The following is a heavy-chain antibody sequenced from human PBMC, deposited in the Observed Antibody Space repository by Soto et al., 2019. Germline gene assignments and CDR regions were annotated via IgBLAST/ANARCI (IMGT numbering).Heavy chain of an antibody. D-gene: IGHD3-9*01. CDR1: GITFSSYA. V-gene: IGHV3-23*01. Sequence: GSLRLSCAASGITFSSYAMSWVRQAPGKGLEWVSSINGRGDDTFYADSVKGRFTIPRDNSKNTLYLQMNSLRAEDTAVYYCAKEIDILTGPQFDYWGQGTLVTVSS. CDR2: INGRGDDT. CDR3: AKEIDILTGPQFDY. J-gene: IGHJ4*02.